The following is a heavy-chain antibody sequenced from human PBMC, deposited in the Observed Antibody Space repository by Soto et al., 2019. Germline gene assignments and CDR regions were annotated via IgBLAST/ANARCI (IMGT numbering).Heavy chain of an antibody. J-gene: IGHJ4*02. D-gene: IGHD3-3*01. CDR2: ISYDGSNK. CDR3: APPLGDDFWSGYSTPRHAP. Sequence: GGSLRLSCAASGFTFSSYGMHWVRQAPGKGLEWVAVISYDGSNKYYADSVKGRFTISRDNSKNTLYLQMNSLRAEDTAVYYCAPPLGDDFWSGYSTPRHAPWGQGTLVTVSS. CDR1: GFTFSSYG. V-gene: IGHV3-30*03.